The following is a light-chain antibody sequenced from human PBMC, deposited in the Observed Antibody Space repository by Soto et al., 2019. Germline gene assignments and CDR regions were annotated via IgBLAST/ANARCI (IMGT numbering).Light chain of an antibody. J-gene: IGKJ1*01. CDR1: QSISNY. CDR3: QQYAYSPRT. V-gene: IGKV3-20*01. CDR2: GVF. Sequence: EIVLTQSPDTLSLAPGERATLSCRASQSISNYLAWYQQKPGQAPRLLIYGVFSRATGIPDRFSGSGSGTDFTLSISRLEPEDSAVYFCQQYAYSPRTFGQGTKVDIK.